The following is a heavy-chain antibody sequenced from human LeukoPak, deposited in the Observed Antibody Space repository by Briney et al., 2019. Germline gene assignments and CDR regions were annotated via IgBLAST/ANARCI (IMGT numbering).Heavy chain of an antibody. CDR2: IYYSGST. J-gene: IGHJ6*02. CDR3: ARDRVAAYGMDV. CDR1: GGSISSGGYY. Sequence: SQTLSLTCTVSGGSISSGGYYWSWIRQHPGKGLEWIGYIYYSGSTYYNPSLKSRVTISVDTSKNQFSPKLSSVTAADTAVYYCARDRVAAYGMDVWGQGTTVTVSS. V-gene: IGHV4-31*03. D-gene: IGHD6-13*01.